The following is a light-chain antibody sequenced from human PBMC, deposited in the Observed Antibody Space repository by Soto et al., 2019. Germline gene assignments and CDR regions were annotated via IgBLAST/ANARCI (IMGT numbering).Light chain of an antibody. CDR2: AAS. V-gene: IGKV3-15*01. Sequence: EIVMTQSQATLSVSPGEGATLSCSASQSVSSNLAWYQQKPGQAPRLLIYAASTRATGIPARFTGSGSGTEFTLTISSLQSDDFGVYYCQQYSSWPLTFGGGTKVEIK. CDR3: QQYSSWPLT. CDR1: QSVSSN. J-gene: IGKJ4*01.